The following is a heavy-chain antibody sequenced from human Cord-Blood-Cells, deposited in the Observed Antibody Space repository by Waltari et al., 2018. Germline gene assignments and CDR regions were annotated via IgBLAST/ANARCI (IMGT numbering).Heavy chain of an antibody. D-gene: IGHD3-3*01. J-gene: IGHJ6*02. CDR2: ISAYNGNT. CDR3: ARDQGFWSGLRLYYYYGMDV. V-gene: IGHV1-18*01. CDR1: GYTFTSYG. Sequence: QVQLVQSGAEVKKPGASVKVSCKASGYTFTSYGISWVRQPPGQGLEWMGWISAYNGNTNYAQKLQGRVTMTTDTSTSTAYMELRSLRSDDTAVYYSARDQGFWSGLRLYYYYGMDVWGQGTTVTVSS.